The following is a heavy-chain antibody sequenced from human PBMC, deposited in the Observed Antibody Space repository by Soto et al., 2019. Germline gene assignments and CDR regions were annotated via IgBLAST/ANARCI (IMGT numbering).Heavy chain of an antibody. D-gene: IGHD6-19*01. CDR2: IWYEGSNK. Sequence: QVQLEESGGGVVQPGRSLRLSCAASGFTFSSYGMHWVRQAPGKGLEWVAVIWYEGSNKYYADSVQGRFTISRDNSQNTRYLQMNSRGAEYTAVYYCARIPQIAVAGTRFGYFDRWGRGTLVTVSS. V-gene: IGHV3-33*01. J-gene: IGHJ2*01. CDR3: ARIPQIAVAGTRFGYFDR. CDR1: GFTFSSYG.